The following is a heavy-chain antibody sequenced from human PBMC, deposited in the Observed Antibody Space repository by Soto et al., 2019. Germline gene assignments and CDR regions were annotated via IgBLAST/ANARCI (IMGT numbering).Heavy chain of an antibody. CDR3: AREAHYYDSSGQAIYFDY. V-gene: IGHV3-53*01. CDR2: IYSGGST. Sequence: PGGSLRLSCAASGFTVSSNYMSWVRQAPGKGLEWVSVIYSGGSTYYADSVKGRFTISRDNSKNTLYLQMNSLRAEDTAVYYCAREAHYYDSSGQAIYFDYWGQGTLVTVSS. CDR1: GFTVSSNY. D-gene: IGHD3-22*01. J-gene: IGHJ4*02.